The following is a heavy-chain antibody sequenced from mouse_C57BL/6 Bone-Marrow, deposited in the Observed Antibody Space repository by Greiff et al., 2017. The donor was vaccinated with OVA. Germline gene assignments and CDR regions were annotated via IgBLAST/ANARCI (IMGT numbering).Heavy chain of an antibody. D-gene: IGHD3-2*02. V-gene: IGHV1-55*01. CDR3: ATAAQVFFAY. Sequence: VQLQQPGAELVKPGASVKMSCKASGYTFTSYWITWVKQRPGQGLEWIGDIYPGSGSTNYNEKFKSKATLTVDKSSSTAYMPLSSLTSEDSAVYYCATAAQVFFAYWGQGTLVTVSA. J-gene: IGHJ3*01. CDR2: IYPGSGST. CDR1: GYTFTSYW.